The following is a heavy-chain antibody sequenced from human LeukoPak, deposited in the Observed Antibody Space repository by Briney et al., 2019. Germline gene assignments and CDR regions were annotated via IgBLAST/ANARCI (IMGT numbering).Heavy chain of an antibody. CDR2: IYYSGST. CDR3: ARPLKANRDDAFDI. D-gene: IGHD3-16*02. CDR1: GGSISSYY. J-gene: IGHJ3*02. Sequence: SETLSLTCTVSGGSISSYYWSWIRQPPGKGLEWIGYIYYSGSTNYNPSLKSRVTISVDTSKNQFSLKLSSVTAADTAVYYCARPLKANRDDAFDIWGQGTMVTVSS. V-gene: IGHV4-59*08.